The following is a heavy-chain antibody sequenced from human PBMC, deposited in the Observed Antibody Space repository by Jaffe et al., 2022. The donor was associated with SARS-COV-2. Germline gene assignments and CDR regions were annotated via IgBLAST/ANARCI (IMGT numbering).Heavy chain of an antibody. Sequence: QVQLQESGPGLVKPSQTLSLTCTVSGGSISSGSYYWSWIRQPAGKGLEWIGRIYTSGSTNYNPSLKSRVTISVDTSKNQFSLKLSSVTAADTAVYYCARVHTGSGSYYFDYWGQGTLVTVSS. V-gene: IGHV4-61*02. CDR1: GGSISSGSYY. CDR3: ARVHTGSGSYYFDY. J-gene: IGHJ4*02. CDR2: IYTSGST. D-gene: IGHD3-10*01.